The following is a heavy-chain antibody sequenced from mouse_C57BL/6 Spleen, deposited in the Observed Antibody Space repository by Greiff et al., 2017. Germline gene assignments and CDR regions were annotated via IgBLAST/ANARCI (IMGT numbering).Heavy chain of an antibody. CDR1: GYTFTSYW. D-gene: IGHD1-1*01. V-gene: IGHV1-50*01. Sequence: QVQLQQPGAELVKPGASVKLSCKASGYTFTSYWMQWVKQRPGQGLEWIGEIDPSDSYTNYNQKFKGKATLTVDTSSSTAYMQLSSLTSEDSAVYYCARSIYYYGSIFDYWGQGTTLTVSS. J-gene: IGHJ2*01. CDR2: IDPSDSYT. CDR3: ARSIYYYGSIFDY.